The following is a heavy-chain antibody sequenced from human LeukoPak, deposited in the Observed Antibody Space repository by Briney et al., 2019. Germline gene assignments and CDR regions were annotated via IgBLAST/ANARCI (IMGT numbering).Heavy chain of an antibody. CDR1: GYTFTSYG. Sequence: ASVKVSCKASGYTFTSYGISWVRLAPGQGLEWMGWISAYNGNTNYALKHQDRVTMTTDTSTSTAYMELSSLSSDDTAVYYCTRALGDCGGDCWGAFDIWGQGTMVTVSS. V-gene: IGHV1-18*01. CDR2: ISAYNGNT. D-gene: IGHD2-21*02. CDR3: TRALGDCGGDCWGAFDI. J-gene: IGHJ3*02.